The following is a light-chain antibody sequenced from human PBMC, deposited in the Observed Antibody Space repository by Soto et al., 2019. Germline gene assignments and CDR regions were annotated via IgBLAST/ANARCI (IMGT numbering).Light chain of an antibody. CDR2: EVS. CDR1: SSDVGGYNY. CDR3: SSYTSSTFYV. J-gene: IGLJ1*01. Sequence: QSALAQPASVSGSPGQSITISCTGTSSDVGGYNYVSWYQQHPGKAPKLMIYEVSNRPSGVSNRSFGSKSGNTASLTISGLQAEDEADYYCSSYTSSTFYVFGPGTKATV. V-gene: IGLV2-14*01.